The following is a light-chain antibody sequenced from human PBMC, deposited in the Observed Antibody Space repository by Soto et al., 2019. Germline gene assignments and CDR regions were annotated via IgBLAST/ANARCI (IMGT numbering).Light chain of an antibody. V-gene: IGKV1-8*01. CDR3: QQYYSYPWT. Sequence: AIRMTQSPSSFSASTGDRVTITCRASQGISSYLAWYQQKPGKAPKLLIYAASTLQSGVPSRFRGSGSGTDFTLTISGLQSEDFETYYTQQYYSYPWTFGQGTKVEIK. J-gene: IGKJ1*01. CDR1: QGISSY. CDR2: AAS.